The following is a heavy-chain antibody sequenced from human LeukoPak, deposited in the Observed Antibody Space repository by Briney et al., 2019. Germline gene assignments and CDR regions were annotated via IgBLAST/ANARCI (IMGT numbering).Heavy chain of an antibody. J-gene: IGHJ5*02. CDR3: AREPEVAGIAFDP. D-gene: IGHD6-19*01. V-gene: IGHV1-2*02. CDR2: INPNSGGT. CDR1: GYTFTGYY. Sequence: GASVKVSCKASGYTFTGYYMHWVRQAPGQGLEWMGWINPNSGGTNYAQKFQGRVTMTRDTSISTAYMELSRLRSDDTAVYYCAREPEVAGIAFDPWGQGTLVTVSS.